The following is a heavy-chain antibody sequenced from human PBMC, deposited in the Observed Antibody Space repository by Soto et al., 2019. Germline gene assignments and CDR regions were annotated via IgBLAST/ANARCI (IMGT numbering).Heavy chain of an antibody. J-gene: IGHJ4*01. CDR3: ARGYRYDI. V-gene: IGHV3-48*03. CDR2: ISSGGSPI. CDR1: DFIFSTYD. D-gene: IGHD3-16*02. Sequence: GGSLRLSCEASDFIFSTYDMSWVRQAPGEGLEWISFISSGGSPIYYADSVRGRFTISRDDAKRSLFLQMNSLRAEDTATYYCARGYRYDIWGQGSMVTVYS.